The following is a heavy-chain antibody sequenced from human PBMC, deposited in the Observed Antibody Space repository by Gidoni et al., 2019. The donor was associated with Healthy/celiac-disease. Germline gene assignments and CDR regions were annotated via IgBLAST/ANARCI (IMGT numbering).Heavy chain of an antibody. CDR3: ARDPYGSGSYRGGKFDY. CDR2: IYYSGST. V-gene: IGHV4-59*01. Sequence: QVQLQESGPGLVKPSATLSLTCTVSGGSISSYYWSWIRQPPGKGLEWMGYIYYSGSTNYNPSLKSRVTISVDTSKNQFSLKLSSVTAADTAGDDCARDPYGSGSYRGGKFDYWGQGTLVTVSS. CDR1: GGSISSYY. D-gene: IGHD3-10*01. J-gene: IGHJ4*02.